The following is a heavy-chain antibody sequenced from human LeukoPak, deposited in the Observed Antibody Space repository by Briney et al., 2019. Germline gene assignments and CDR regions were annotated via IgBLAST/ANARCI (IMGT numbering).Heavy chain of an antibody. Sequence: GASVKVSCKASGYTFTSYGISWVRQAPGQGLEWMGWISAYNGNTNYAQKLQGRVTMTTDTSTSTAYMELRSLRSDDTAVYYCARSSGSYLMGAYFDYWGQGTLVTVSS. D-gene: IGHD3-10*01. V-gene: IGHV1-18*01. CDR2: ISAYNGNT. CDR1: GYTFTSYG. CDR3: ARSSGSYLMGAYFDY. J-gene: IGHJ4*02.